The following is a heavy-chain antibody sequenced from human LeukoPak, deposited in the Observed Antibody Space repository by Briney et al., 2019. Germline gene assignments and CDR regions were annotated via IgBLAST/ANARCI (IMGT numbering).Heavy chain of an antibody. CDR2: IIPIFGTA. Sequence: SVKVSCKASGYTFTGYYMHWVRQAPGQGLEWMGGIIPIFGTANYAQKFQGRVTITADESTSTAYMELSRLRSEDTAVYYCARARDYSSSWYVSPSEGYYYYMDVWGKGTTVTISS. J-gene: IGHJ6*03. CDR1: GYTFTGYY. CDR3: ARARDYSSSWYVSPSEGYYYYMDV. D-gene: IGHD6-13*01. V-gene: IGHV1-69*13.